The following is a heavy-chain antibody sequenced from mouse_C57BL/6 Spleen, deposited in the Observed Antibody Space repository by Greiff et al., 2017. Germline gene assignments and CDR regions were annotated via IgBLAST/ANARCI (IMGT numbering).Heavy chain of an antibody. CDR3: ARDAYGNYGAY. CDR1: GFTFSSYA. D-gene: IGHD2-1*01. J-gene: IGHJ3*01. V-gene: IGHV5-4*01. CDR2: ISDGGSYT. Sequence: DVMLVESGGGLVKPGGSLKLSCAASGFTFSSYAMSWVRQTPEKRLEWVATISDGGSYTYYPDNVKGRFTISRDNAKNNLYLQMSHLKSEDTAMYYCARDAYGNYGAYWGQGTLVTVSA.